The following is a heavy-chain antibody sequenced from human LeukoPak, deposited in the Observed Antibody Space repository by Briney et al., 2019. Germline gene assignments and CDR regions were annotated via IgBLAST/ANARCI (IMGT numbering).Heavy chain of an antibody. J-gene: IGHJ4*02. V-gene: IGHV3-48*03. CDR1: GFIFSSYE. CDR3: ARGTTVVTPGY. CDR2: ISGGGETV. D-gene: IGHD4-23*01. Sequence: GGSLRLSCAASGFIFSSYEMNWVRQAPGQGLEWVSYISGGGETVYYADSVKGRFTISRDTSKNTLFLQMNSLRAEDTAVYYCARGTTVVTPGYWGQGTLVTVSS.